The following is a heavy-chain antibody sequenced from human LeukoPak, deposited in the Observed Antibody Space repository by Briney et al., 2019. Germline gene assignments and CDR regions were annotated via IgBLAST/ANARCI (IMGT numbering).Heavy chain of an antibody. Sequence: GESLKISCKGSGYSFTSYWIGWVRQMPGKGLEWMGIIYPGDSDTRYSPSFQGQVTISADKSISTAYLQWSSLKVSDTAMYYCARQVDAYPIVVVPADAFDIWGQGTMVTVSS. V-gene: IGHV5-51*01. D-gene: IGHD2-2*01. CDR3: ARQVDAYPIVVVPADAFDI. J-gene: IGHJ3*02. CDR1: GYSFTSYW. CDR2: IYPGDSDT.